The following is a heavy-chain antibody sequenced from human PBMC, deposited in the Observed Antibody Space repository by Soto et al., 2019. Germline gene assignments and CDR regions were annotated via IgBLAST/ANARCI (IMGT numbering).Heavy chain of an antibody. CDR1: VFSFINYG. V-gene: IGHV3-23*01. Sequence: GGSRRLSCSSSVFSFINYGMSGFLQAPGKGLEWVSVISGSCGSTYYADSVKGRFTLSRYTSKNTVYLQMNSLRAEDTSVYYCAKDYPVGVNILSAIHEWGQRTLVTVSS. CDR2: ISGSCGST. J-gene: IGHJ1*01. D-gene: IGHD2-15*01. CDR3: AKDYPVGVNILSAIHE.